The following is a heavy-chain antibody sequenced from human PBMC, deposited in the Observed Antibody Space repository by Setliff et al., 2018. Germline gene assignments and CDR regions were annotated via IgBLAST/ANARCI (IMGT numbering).Heavy chain of an antibody. V-gene: IGHV4-39*07. CDR2: INQSGNT. D-gene: IGHD3-3*01. CDR1: GDSISSSSYH. J-gene: IGHJ4*02. CDR3: RFWSSYYKNDY. Sequence: SETLSLTCSLSGDSISSSSYHWGWIRQSPGKRPEWIAEINQSGNTNYNPSPNSRVSVSVDTPTNQFSLKVFSVTAADTAVYYCRFWSSYYKNDYWAQGTLVTVSS.